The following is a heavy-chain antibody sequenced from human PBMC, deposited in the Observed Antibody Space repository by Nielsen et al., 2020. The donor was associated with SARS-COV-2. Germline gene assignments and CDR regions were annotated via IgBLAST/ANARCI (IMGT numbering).Heavy chain of an antibody. CDR3: ARGYYDFWSGHIYYMDV. D-gene: IGHD3-3*01. J-gene: IGHJ6*03. CDR2: TYYRSKWYN. Sequence: WIRQSPSRGLEWLGRTYYRSKWYNDYAVSVKSRITINPDTSKNQFSLHLNSVTPEDTAVYYCARGYYDFWSGHIYYMDVWGKGTTVTVSS. V-gene: IGHV6-1*01.